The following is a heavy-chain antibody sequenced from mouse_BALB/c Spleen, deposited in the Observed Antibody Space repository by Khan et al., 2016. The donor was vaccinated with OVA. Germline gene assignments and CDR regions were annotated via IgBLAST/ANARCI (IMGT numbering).Heavy chain of an antibody. D-gene: IGHD2-12*01. CDR3: ATEPYYRYNIEDI. CDR1: GFSLTDYG. V-gene: IGHV2-6-1*01. CDR2: IWSDGST. Sequence: QVQLKQSGPGLVAPSQSLSITCTISGFSLTDYGIHWVRQPPGKGLEWLVVIWSDGSTNYNSALKSRLSIIKDNSKSQIFLKMNSLQTDDTAMYNYATEPYYRYNIEDIWGQGTTVTVSS. J-gene: IGHJ4*01.